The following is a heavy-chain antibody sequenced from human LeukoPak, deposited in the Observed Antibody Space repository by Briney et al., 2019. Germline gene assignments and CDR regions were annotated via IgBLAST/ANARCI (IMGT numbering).Heavy chain of an antibody. J-gene: IGHJ4*02. V-gene: IGHV3-23*01. CDR1: GFIFNSYP. D-gene: IGHD6-13*01. Sequence: GGSLRLSCAASGFIFNSYPMHWVRQAPGKGLEWVSAISGRDGRTYYTDSVKGRFTISRDNSKNTLYLQMNSLRAEDTAVYYCCTSPSFGSSWYQFNYWGQGALVIVSS. CDR3: CTSPSFGSSWYQFNY. CDR2: ISGRDGRT.